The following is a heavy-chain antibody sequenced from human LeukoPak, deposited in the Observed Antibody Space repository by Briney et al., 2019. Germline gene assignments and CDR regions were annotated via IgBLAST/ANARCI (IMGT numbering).Heavy chain of an antibody. CDR2: IGTAGDT. Sequence: GGSPRLSCAASGFTFSSYDMHWVRQATGKGLEWVSAIGTAGDTYYPGSVKGRFTISRENAKNSLYLQMNSLRAGDTAVYYCARELRYNWFDPGAREPWSPSPQ. CDR3: ARELRYNWFDP. CDR1: GFTFSSYD. V-gene: IGHV3-13*01. J-gene: IGHJ5*02.